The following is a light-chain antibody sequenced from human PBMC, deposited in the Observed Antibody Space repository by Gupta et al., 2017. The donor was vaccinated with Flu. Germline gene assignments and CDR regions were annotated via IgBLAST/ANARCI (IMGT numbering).Light chain of an antibody. V-gene: IGLV1-47*01. CDR2: RNN. J-gene: IGLJ3*02. CDR1: SSNIGNNY. CDR3: SAWDDNLSAGV. Sequence: QSLLTQPPSASGTPGQRVTISCSGSSSNIGNNYVYWYQHLPGTAPKLLIYRNNQRPSGVPDRFSGSNSATSASLAISGLRSEDEGVYYCSAWDDNLSAGVFGGGTKLTGL.